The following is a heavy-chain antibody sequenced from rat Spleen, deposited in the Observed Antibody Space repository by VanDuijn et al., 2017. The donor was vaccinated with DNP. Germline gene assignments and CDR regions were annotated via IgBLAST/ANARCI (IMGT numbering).Heavy chain of an antibody. CDR3: ARVNNDDYYAMDA. Sequence: EVQLVESGGDLVQPGRSLKLSCVASGFTFNNYWMTWIRQVPGKGLEWVASITSSGGSTYYPDSVKGRFTISRDNEKNTLYLQMNSLRSEDTATYYCARVNNDDYYAMDAWGQGTSVTVSS. CDR2: ITSSGGST. CDR1: GFTFNNYW. D-gene: IGHD1-10*01. J-gene: IGHJ4*01. V-gene: IGHV5-31*01.